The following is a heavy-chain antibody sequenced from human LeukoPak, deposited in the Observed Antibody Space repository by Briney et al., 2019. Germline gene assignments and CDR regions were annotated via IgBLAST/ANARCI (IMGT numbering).Heavy chain of an antibody. Sequence: ASVKVSCKPSGYTFTGYYIHWVRQAPGQGLEWMGWINPGTGDAKYSQRFQGRVTMARDTSINTAYMEMTSLTSDDTAVFYCARDGEGLREENDAFWGQGTLVIVSS. CDR3: ARDGEGLREENDAF. J-gene: IGHJ4*02. CDR1: GYTFTGYY. D-gene: IGHD4-17*01. CDR2: INPGTGDA. V-gene: IGHV1-2*02.